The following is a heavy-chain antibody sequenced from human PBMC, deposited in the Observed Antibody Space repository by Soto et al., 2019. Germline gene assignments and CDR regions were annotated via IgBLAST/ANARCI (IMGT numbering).Heavy chain of an antibody. D-gene: IGHD3-3*01. J-gene: IGHJ6*02. CDR1: GFTFDDYT. V-gene: IGHV3-43*01. CDR3: AKASVGENYYYYVMDV. Sequence: SLRLSCAASGFTFDDYTMHWVRQAPGKGLEWVSLISWDGGSTYYADSVKGRFTISRDNSKNSLYLQMNSLRTEDTALYYCAKASVGENYYYYVMDVWGQGTSVTVSS. CDR2: ISWDGGST.